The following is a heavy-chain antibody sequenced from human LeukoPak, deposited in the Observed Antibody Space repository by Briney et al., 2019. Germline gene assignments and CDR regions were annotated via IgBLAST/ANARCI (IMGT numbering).Heavy chain of an antibody. D-gene: IGHD7-27*01. J-gene: IGHJ3*02. CDR2: ISWNSGSI. CDR3: AKDKTWGSLTHAFDI. CDR1: GFTFDDYA. V-gene: IGHV3-9*01. Sequence: GGSLRLSCAASGFTFDDYAMHWVRQAPGKGLEWVSGISWNSGSIGYADSVKGRFTISRDNAKNSLYLQMNSLRAEDTALYYCAKDKTWGSLTHAFDIWGQGTMATVSS.